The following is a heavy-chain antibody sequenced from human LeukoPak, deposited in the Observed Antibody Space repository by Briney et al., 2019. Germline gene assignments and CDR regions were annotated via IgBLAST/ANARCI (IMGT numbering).Heavy chain of an antibody. CDR1: GYTFTGYY. Sequence: ASVKVFCKASGYTFTGYYMHWVRQAPGQGLEWMGWINPNSGGTNYAQKFQGRVTMTRDTSISTAYMELSRLRSDDTAVYYCARGAPTGRPYYMDVWGKGTTVTISS. D-gene: IGHD1-1*01. CDR2: INPNSGGT. J-gene: IGHJ6*03. V-gene: IGHV1-2*02. CDR3: ARGAPTGRPYYMDV.